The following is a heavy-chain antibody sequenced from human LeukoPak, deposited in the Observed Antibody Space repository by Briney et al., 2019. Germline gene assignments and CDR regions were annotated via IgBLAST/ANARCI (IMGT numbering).Heavy chain of an antibody. Sequence: GRSLRLSCAVSGFTFSNFWMSWVRQAPGRGLEWVANIHPEGNEKYHVESVKGRFTISRDNAKNLLFLQMNGLRVEDTAVHYCARGDDFSGDHWGQGTLVTVSS. D-gene: IGHD1-1*01. J-gene: IGHJ4*02. CDR2: IHPEGNEK. CDR1: GFTFSNFW. CDR3: ARGDDFSGDH. V-gene: IGHV3-7*04.